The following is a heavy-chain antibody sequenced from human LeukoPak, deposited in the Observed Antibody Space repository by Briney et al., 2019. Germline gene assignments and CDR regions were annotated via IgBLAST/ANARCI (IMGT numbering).Heavy chain of an antibody. CDR3: ATEPYGGYSDAFDI. CDR1: GFTFSSFE. J-gene: IGHJ3*02. CDR2: ISSSGSTI. D-gene: IGHD4-23*01. Sequence: GGSLRLSCGAPGFTFSSFEMNWVRQAPGKGLEWVSYISSSGSTIYYADSVKGRFTISRDNAKNSLYLEMNSLIAEDTAVYYCATEPYGGYSDAFDIWGQGTMVTVSS. V-gene: IGHV3-48*03.